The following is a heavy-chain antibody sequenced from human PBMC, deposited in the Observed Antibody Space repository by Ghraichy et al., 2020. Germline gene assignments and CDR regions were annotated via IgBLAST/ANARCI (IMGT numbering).Heavy chain of an antibody. V-gene: IGHV3-53*01. CDR3: ARDSTPGYGDYGYYYYYMDV. J-gene: IGHJ6*03. CDR2: IYSGAST. Sequence: GGSLRLSCAASGFTVSSNYISWVRQAPGKGLEWVSVIYSGASTYYADSVKGRFTISRDNSKNMVYLQMNSLRAEDTAVYYCARDSTPGYGDYGYYYYYMDVWGQGTTVTVSS. D-gene: IGHD4-17*01. CDR1: GFTVSSNY.